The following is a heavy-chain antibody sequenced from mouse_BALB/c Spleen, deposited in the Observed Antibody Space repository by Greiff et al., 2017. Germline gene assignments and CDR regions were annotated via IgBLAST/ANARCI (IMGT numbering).Heavy chain of an antibody. Sequence: QVQLQQSGAELAKPGASVKMSCKASGYTFTSYWMHWVKQRPGQGLEWIGYINPSTGYTEYNQKFKDKATLTADKSSSTAYMQLSSLTSEDSAVYYCARSEIKDTMDYWGQGTSVTVSA. V-gene: IGHV1-7*01. D-gene: IGHD2-4*01. J-gene: IGHJ4*01. CDR1: GYTFTSYW. CDR3: ARSEIKDTMDY. CDR2: INPSTGYT.